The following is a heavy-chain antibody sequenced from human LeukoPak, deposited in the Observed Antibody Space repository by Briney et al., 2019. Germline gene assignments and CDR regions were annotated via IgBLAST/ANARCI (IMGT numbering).Heavy chain of an antibody. V-gene: IGHV3-30*03. CDR3: ARDGHAFDI. Sequence: GRSLRLSCAASGFTFSSYGMHWVRQAPGKGLEWVAVISYDGSNKYYADSVKGRFTISRDNSKNTLYLQMNSLRAEDTAVYYCARDGHAFDIWGQGTMVTVSS. J-gene: IGHJ3*02. CDR2: ISYDGSNK. CDR1: GFTFSSYG.